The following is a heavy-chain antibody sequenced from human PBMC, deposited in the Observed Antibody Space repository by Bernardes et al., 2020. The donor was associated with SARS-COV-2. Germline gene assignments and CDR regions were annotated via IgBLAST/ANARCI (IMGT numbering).Heavy chain of an antibody. CDR1: GFAFSTSV. CDR3: ARDQYYYGRSGGFDP. D-gene: IGHD3-22*01. V-gene: IGHV3-33*01. Sequence: GGSLRLSCAASGFAFSTSVMHWVRQAPDKGLEWVAVIWYDESNKYYADSVKGRFTISRDNSKNTLYLQMNSLRAEDTAVYYCARDQYYYGRSGGFDPWGQGTLVTVSS. J-gene: IGHJ5*02. CDR2: IWYDESNK.